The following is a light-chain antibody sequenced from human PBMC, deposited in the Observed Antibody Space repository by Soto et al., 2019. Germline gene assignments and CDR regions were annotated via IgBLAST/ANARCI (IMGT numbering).Light chain of an antibody. J-gene: IGKJ1*01. Sequence: EIVLMQSPGTLSLAPGEGATLSCRASQSVDSSFLAWYQHKPGQAPRLLFYGATWRATGIPERFTASGSGTYFTLSINGLEPEDFAVYYCQHSGPTRTFGPGSKVEIK. CDR1: QSVDSSF. CDR3: QHSGPTRT. V-gene: IGKV3-20*01. CDR2: GAT.